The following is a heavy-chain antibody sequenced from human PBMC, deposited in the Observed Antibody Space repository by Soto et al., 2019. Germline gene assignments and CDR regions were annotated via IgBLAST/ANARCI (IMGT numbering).Heavy chain of an antibody. V-gene: IGHV4-4*07. D-gene: IGHD6-6*01. CDR1: GGSISSYY. CDR2: IYTSGST. Sequence: QVQLQESGPGLVKPSETLSLTCTVSGGSISSYYWSWIRQPAGKGLEWIGRIYTSGSTNYNPSLKSRVTMSVDTSKNQFSLKLSSVTAADTAVYYCARDRVEYSSSFGAFDIWGQGTMVTVSS. CDR3: ARDRVEYSSSFGAFDI. J-gene: IGHJ3*02.